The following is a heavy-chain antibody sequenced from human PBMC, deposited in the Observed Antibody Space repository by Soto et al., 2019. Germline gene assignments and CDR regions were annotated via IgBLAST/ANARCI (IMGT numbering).Heavy chain of an antibody. CDR2: IYYSGST. J-gene: IGHJ4*02. CDR1: GGSISGYY. Sequence: SETLSLTCTVSGGSISGYYWSWIRQPPGKGLEWIGYIYYSGSTTYNPSLKSPVTISVDTSRNQFSLKLSSVAAADTAVYYCAKVRDDHSYFFDYWGQGTLVTVSS. CDR3: AKVRDDHSYFFDY. D-gene: IGHD6-6*01. V-gene: IGHV4-59*01.